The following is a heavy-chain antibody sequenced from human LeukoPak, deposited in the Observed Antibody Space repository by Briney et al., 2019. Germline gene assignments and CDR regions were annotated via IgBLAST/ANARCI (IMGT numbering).Heavy chain of an antibody. CDR3: AREVYDSSGPIPRDYFDY. J-gene: IGHJ4*02. Sequence: SETLSLTCTVSGGSISSYYWSWIRQPPGKGLEWIGYIYYSGSTNYNPSLKSRVTISVDTSKNQFSLKLSSVTAADTAVYYCAREVYDSSGPIPRDYFDYWGQGTLVTVSS. D-gene: IGHD3-22*01. CDR1: GGSISSYY. V-gene: IGHV4-59*01. CDR2: IYYSGST.